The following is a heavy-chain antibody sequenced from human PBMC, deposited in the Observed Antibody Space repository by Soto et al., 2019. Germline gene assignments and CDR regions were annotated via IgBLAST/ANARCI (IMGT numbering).Heavy chain of an antibody. V-gene: IGHV4-30-4*01. D-gene: IGHD3-9*01. CDR1: GGSISSGDYY. CDR3: ARDVGYYDILTGYLNRLFDY. J-gene: IGHJ4*02. CDR2: IYYSGST. Sequence: SETLSLTCTVSGGSISSGDYYWSWIRQPPGKGLEWIGYIYYSGSTYYNPSLKSRVTISVDTSKNQFSLKLSSVTAADTAVYYCARDVGYYDILTGYLNRLFDYCGQGTLVTVSS.